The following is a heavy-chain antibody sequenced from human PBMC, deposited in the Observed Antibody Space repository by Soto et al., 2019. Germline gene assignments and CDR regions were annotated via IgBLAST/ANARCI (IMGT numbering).Heavy chain of an antibody. CDR2: INHSGST. D-gene: IGHD6-13*01. J-gene: IGHJ4*02. CDR1: GGSFSDYY. CDR3: ARRQSSSWYGL. Sequence: SETLSLTCAVYGGSFSDYYWTWIRQPPGKGLEWIGEINHSGSTTYNPSLKSRVTISVDTSKNQFSLKLSSVTAADTAVYYCARRQSSSWYGLWGQGTLVTVSS. V-gene: IGHV4-34*01.